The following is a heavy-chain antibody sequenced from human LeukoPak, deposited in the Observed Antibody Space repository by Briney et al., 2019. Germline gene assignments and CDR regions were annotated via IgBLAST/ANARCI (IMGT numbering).Heavy chain of an antibody. CDR3: ASPLSGNYYYGMDV. D-gene: IGHD3-10*01. Sequence: ASVTVSCTASGYTFTSYAMHWVRQAPGQRLEWMGWINAGNGNTKYSQKFQGRVTMTRDTSTSTVYMELSSLRSEDTAVYYCASPLSGNYYYGMDVWGQGTTVTVSS. CDR1: GYTFTSYA. CDR2: INAGNGNT. J-gene: IGHJ6*02. V-gene: IGHV1-3*01.